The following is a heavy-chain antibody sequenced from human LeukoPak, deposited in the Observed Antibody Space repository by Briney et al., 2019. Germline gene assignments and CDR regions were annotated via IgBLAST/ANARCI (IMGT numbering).Heavy chain of an antibody. V-gene: IGHV3-7*03. CDR1: GFTFSSYW. J-gene: IGHJ5*02. CDR3: ARDQLLWFGYLSSTWFDP. D-gene: IGHD3-10*01. Sequence: PGGSLRLSCAASGFTFSSYWMSWVRQAPGKGLEWLANIKQDGSEKYYVDSVKGRFTIYRDNAKNSLYLQMNSLRAEDTAVYYCARDQLLWFGYLSSTWFDPWGQGTLVTVSS. CDR2: IKQDGSEK.